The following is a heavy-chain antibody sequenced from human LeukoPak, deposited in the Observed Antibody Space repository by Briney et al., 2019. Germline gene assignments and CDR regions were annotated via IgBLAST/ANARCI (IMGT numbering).Heavy chain of an antibody. Sequence: GGSLRLSCAASGFTSSSYWMTWVRQAPGKGLEWVANIKTDGSHTYYVDFVKGRFTISRDNAKNLLFLQLGSLRADDTGVYYCARASMGGRDYHLDSWGQGTLVTVSS. J-gene: IGHJ4*02. CDR2: IKTDGSHT. V-gene: IGHV3-7*01. CDR1: GFTSSSYW. CDR3: ARASMGGRDYHLDS. D-gene: IGHD4/OR15-4a*01.